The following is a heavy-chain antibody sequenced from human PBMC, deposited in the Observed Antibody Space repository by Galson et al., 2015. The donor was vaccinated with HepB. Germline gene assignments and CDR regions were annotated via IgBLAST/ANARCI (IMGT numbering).Heavy chain of an antibody. Sequence: SLRLSCAASGFTFSSYSMNWVRQAPGKGLEWVSYISSSSSTIYYADSVKGRFTISRDNAKNSLYLQMNSLRDEDTAVYYCARAPWGSYYYDSSGYYHAWYFDLWGRGTLVTVSS. J-gene: IGHJ2*01. CDR1: GFTFSSYS. CDR2: ISSSSSTI. CDR3: ARAPWGSYYYDSSGYYHAWYFDL. D-gene: IGHD3-22*01. V-gene: IGHV3-48*02.